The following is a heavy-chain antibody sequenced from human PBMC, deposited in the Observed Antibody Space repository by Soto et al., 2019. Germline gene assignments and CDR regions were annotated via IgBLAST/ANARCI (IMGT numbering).Heavy chain of an antibody. CDR1: GGSISSGGYY. J-gene: IGHJ5*02. D-gene: IGHD3-22*01. V-gene: IGHV4-31*03. CDR3: ARGIYQIVVVITDNWFDP. Sequence: PSETLSLTCTVSGGSISSGGYYWSWIRQHPGKGLEWIGYIYYSGSTYYNPSLKSRVTISVDTSKNQFSLKLSSVTAADTAVYYCARGIYQIVVVITDNWFDPWGQGTLVTVSS. CDR2: IYYSGST.